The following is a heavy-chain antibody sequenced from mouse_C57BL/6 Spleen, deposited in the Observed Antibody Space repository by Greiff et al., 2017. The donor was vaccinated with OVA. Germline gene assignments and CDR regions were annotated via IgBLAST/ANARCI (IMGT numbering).Heavy chain of an antibody. V-gene: IGHV1-55*01. D-gene: IGHD4-1*01. Sequence: QVQLKQPGAELVKPGASVTMSCKASGYTFTSYWITWVKQRPGQGLEWIGDIYPGSGSTNYNEKFKSKATLTVDTSSSTAYMQLSSLTSEDSAVYYCARTGTGYAMDYWGQGTSVTVSS. CDR3: ARTGTGYAMDY. CDR2: IYPGSGST. J-gene: IGHJ4*01. CDR1: GYTFTSYW.